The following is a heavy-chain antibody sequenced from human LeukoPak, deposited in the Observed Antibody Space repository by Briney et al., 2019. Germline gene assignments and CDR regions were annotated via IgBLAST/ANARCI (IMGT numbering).Heavy chain of an antibody. Sequence: SGTLSLTCTVSGGSISSGDYYWSWIRQPPGKGLEWIGEINHSGSTNYNPSLKSRVTISVDTSKNQFSLKLSPVTAADTAVYYCARGLRSGKMATIIQRWNYFDYWGQGTLVTVSS. CDR1: GGSISSGDYY. V-gene: IGHV4-39*07. D-gene: IGHD5-24*01. CDR2: INHSGST. CDR3: ARGLRSGKMATIIQRWNYFDY. J-gene: IGHJ4*02.